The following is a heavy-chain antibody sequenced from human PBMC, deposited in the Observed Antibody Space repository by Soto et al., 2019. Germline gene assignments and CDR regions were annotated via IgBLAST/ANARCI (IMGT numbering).Heavy chain of an antibody. Sequence: GASVKVSCKASGYTFTIYGISWVVQSAGQGLDWMGWISAYNGNTNYAQKLQGRVTMTTDTSTSTAYMELRSLRSDDTAVYYCAREKTAVVVPAAIRLHYYYGMDVWGQGTTVTVSS. CDR2: ISAYNGNT. D-gene: IGHD2-2*02. CDR1: GYTFTIYG. J-gene: IGHJ6*02. CDR3: AREKTAVVVPAAIRLHYYYGMDV. V-gene: IGHV1-18*01.